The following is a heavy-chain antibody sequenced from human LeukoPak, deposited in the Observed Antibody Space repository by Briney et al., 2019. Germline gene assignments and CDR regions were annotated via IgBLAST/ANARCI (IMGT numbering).Heavy chain of an antibody. CDR2: INHSGST. D-gene: IGHD1-26*01. V-gene: IGHV4-34*01. CDR3: ARQIVGAIANDY. J-gene: IGHJ4*02. CDR1: GGFFSGFY. Sequence: SETLSLTCAVYGGFFSGFYWSWIRRPPGKGLEWIGEINHSGSTNYNPSLKSRVTISVDTSKNQFSLKLSSVTAADTAVYYCARQIVGAIANDYWGQGTLVTVSS.